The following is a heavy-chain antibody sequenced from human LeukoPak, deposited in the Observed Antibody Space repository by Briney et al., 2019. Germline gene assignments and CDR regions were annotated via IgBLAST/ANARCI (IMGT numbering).Heavy chain of an antibody. CDR2: IIPILGIA. J-gene: IGHJ3*02. CDR3: ARSVVIVAFDI. V-gene: IGHV1-69*04. Sequence: SVKVSCKASGGTFSSYAISWVRQAPGQGLEWMGRIIPILGIANYAQKFQGRVTITADKSTSTAYVELSSLRSEDTAVYYCARSVVIVAFDIWGQGTMVTVSS. CDR1: GGTFSSYA. D-gene: IGHD3-22*01.